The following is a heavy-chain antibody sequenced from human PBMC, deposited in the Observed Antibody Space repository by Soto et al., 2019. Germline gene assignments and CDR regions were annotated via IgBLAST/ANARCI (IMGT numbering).Heavy chain of an antibody. CDR2: ISGTGDST. CDR1: EFTFNRYA. Sequence: EVQVLESGGDLVEPGGSLRLSCAVSEFTFNRYAMNWVRQAPGKGLEWVSGISGTGDSTYYTDSVQGRFTISRDNSKNTLYLQMNNLRAEDTAVYFCAKGQYTAPRYFFYYSMDVWGQGTTVTVSS. D-gene: IGHD5-18*01. V-gene: IGHV3-23*01. J-gene: IGHJ6*02. CDR3: AKGQYTAPRYFFYYSMDV.